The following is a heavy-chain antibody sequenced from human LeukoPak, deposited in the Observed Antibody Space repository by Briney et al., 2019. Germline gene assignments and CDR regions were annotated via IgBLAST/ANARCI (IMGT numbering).Heavy chain of an antibody. CDR1: GFTVSSNY. CDR3: ARNKRMTPNDAFDI. Sequence: GGSLRLSCAASGFTVSSNYMSWVRQAPGKGLEWVSVIYSGGSTYYADSVKGRFTISRDNSKNTLYLQMNSLRAEDTAVYYCARNKRMTPNDAFDIWGQGTVVTVSS. D-gene: IGHD2-15*01. J-gene: IGHJ3*02. V-gene: IGHV3-53*01. CDR2: IYSGGST.